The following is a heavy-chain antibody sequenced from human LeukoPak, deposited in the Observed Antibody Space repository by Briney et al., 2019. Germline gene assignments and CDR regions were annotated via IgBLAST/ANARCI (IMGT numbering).Heavy chain of an antibody. D-gene: IGHD4-17*01. J-gene: IGHJ4*02. Sequence: GRSLRLSCAASGFTFDDYAMHWVRQAPGKGLEWVSGISWNSGSIGYADSVKGRFTISRDNAKNSLYLQMNSLRAEDTALYYCAKDMRFGAQDVTTVTTFDYWGQGTLVTVSS. CDR3: AKDMRFGAQDVTTVTTFDY. V-gene: IGHV3-9*01. CDR2: ISWNSGSI. CDR1: GFTFDDYA.